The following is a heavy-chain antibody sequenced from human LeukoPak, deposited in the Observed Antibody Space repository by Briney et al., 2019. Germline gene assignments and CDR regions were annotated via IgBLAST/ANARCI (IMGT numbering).Heavy chain of an antibody. CDR3: ARYTLRRVRGVISGQRNGMDV. V-gene: IGHV4-34*01. D-gene: IGHD3-10*01. Sequence: SGTLCLTCAVYGVSFSGYYWSCIRQPPGKGLEGSGEINHSGSTRDNPSPKNRRTISVDTSKNRFSLKLSSVTAADPAVYSCARYTLRRVRGVISGQRNGMDVWGKGTTVTVSS. CDR1: GVSFSGYY. CDR2: INHSGST. J-gene: IGHJ6*04.